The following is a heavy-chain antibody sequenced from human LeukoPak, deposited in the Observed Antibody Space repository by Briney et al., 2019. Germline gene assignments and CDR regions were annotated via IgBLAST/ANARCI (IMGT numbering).Heavy chain of an antibody. J-gene: IGHJ3*02. CDR1: GYSFTSYW. Sequence: GESLKISCKGSGYSFTSYWIGWVRQMSGKGLEWMGIIYPGNSDTRYSPSFQGQVTISADKSISTAYLQWSSLEASDTAMYYCARRIAADDAFDIWGQGTMVTVSS. CDR3: ARRIAADDAFDI. D-gene: IGHD6-13*01. V-gene: IGHV5-51*01. CDR2: IYPGNSDT.